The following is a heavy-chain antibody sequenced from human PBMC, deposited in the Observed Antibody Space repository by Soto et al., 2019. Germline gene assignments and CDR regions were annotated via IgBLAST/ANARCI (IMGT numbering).Heavy chain of an antibody. J-gene: IGHJ5*02. Sequence: SGPTLVNPTQTLTLTCTFSGFSLSSDGVGVGWIRQPPGKALEWLALIYWDDYKRYSPSLKNRLNITRDTSKNQVVLTLTNMDPVDTATYYCVHRRVDSTNYDLFDPSSPGTLLSGS. CDR2: IYWDDYK. CDR3: VHRRVDSTNYDLFDP. V-gene: IGHV2-5*02. CDR1: GFSLSSDGVG. D-gene: IGHD4-4*01.